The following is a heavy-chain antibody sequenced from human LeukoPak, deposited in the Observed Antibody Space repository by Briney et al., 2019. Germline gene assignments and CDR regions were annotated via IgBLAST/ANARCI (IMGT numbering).Heavy chain of an antibody. V-gene: IGHV1-2*02. CDR3: ARDDDGMDV. CDR2: INPKSGGT. CDR1: GYTFTGYY. Sequence: ASVKVSCKASGYTFTGYYMHWVRQAPGQGLEWMGWINPKSGGTNYAQKFQGRATMTRDTSISTAHMELSRLRSDDTAVYYCARDDDGMDVWGQGTTVTVSS. J-gene: IGHJ6*02.